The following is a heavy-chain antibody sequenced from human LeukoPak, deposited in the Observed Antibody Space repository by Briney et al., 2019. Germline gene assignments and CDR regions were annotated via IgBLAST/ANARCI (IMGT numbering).Heavy chain of an antibody. V-gene: IGHV3-30*02. CDR1: GFTFSSYG. J-gene: IGHJ5*02. CDR2: IRYDGSNK. D-gene: IGHD2-2*01. CDR3: AKGVLPAASWFDP. Sequence: PGGSLRLSCAASGFTFSSYGMHWVRQAPGKGLEWVAFIRYDGSNKYYADSVKGRFTISRDNSKNTLYLQMNSLRAEDTAVYYCAKGVLPAASWFDPWGQGTPVTVSS.